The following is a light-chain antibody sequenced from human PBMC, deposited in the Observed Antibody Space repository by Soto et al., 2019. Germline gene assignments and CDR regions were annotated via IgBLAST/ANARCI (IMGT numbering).Light chain of an antibody. V-gene: IGLV2-14*01. CDR2: EVS. CDR3: SSYSSTTTL. Sequence: QSALTQPASVSGSPGQSITISCSGISCDFGVAWYQHFPGKAPKLIIFEVSNRPSGVSNRFSGSKSGNTASLTISGLQTEDEGLYHCSSYSSTTTLFGGGTKLTVL. CDR1: SCDFGV. J-gene: IGLJ2*01.